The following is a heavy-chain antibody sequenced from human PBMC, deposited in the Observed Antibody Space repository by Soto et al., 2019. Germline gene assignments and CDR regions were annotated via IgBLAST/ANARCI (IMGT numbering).Heavy chain of an antibody. CDR2: ISYDGSNK. D-gene: IGHD2-2*01. CDR3: AKNEWGYCSSTSCPRAIDY. Sequence: AGGSLRLSCAASGCPFSSYGMHWVRQAPGKGLEWVAVISYDGSNKYYADSVKGRFTISRDNSKNTLYLQMNSLRAEDTAVYYCAKNEWGYCSSTSCPRAIDYWGQGTLVTVSS. V-gene: IGHV3-30*18. J-gene: IGHJ4*02. CDR1: GCPFSSYG.